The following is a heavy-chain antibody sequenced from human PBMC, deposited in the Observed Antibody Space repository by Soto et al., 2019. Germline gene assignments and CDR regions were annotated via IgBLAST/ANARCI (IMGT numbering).Heavy chain of an antibody. CDR3: ARRRSYGDSDY. CDR2: IYYIGGT. V-gene: IGHV4-59*08. J-gene: IGHJ4*02. CDR1: GDSISSYY. Sequence: PSETLSLTCTVSGDSISSYYWSWIRQPPGKGLEWIGYIYYIGGTNYNPSLKSRVTISVDTSKNQFSLKLSSVTAADTAVYYCARRRSYGDSDYWGQGTLVTVPQ. D-gene: IGHD4-17*01.